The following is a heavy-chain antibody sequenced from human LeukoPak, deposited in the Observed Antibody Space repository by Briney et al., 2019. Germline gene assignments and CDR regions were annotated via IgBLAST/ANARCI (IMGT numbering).Heavy chain of an antibody. Sequence: EGSLRLSCAASEFTFDYYGMSWVRQAPGKGLEWVSGINWNGYSIGYADSVKGRFTISRDNGKNFLYLQMNSLKAEDTAFYHCARVDYASGYFDLWGRGTLVTVSS. CDR1: EFTFDYYG. D-gene: IGHD3-16*01. V-gene: IGHV3-20*01. CDR2: INWNGYSI. CDR3: ARVDYASGYFDL. J-gene: IGHJ2*01.